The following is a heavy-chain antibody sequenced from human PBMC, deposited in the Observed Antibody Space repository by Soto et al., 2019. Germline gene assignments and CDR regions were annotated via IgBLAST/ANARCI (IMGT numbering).Heavy chain of an antibody. CDR3: ARETGLRSSGWSYYFDF. CDR2: ISGSGGTI. J-gene: IGHJ4*02. Sequence: EVQLVESGGGLVQPGGSLRLSCAASGFTLSSYSMHWVRQAPGKGLEWVSYISGSGGTIYYADSVKERFTISRDNAKNSLSVQMNSLRDEDTAVYFSARETGLRSSGWSYYFDFWGQGTLVTVSS. V-gene: IGHV3-48*02. CDR1: GFTLSSYS. D-gene: IGHD6-19*01.